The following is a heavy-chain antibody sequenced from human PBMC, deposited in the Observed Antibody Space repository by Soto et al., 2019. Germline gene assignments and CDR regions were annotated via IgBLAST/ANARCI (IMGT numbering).Heavy chain of an antibody. CDR2: ISGSGDST. V-gene: IGHV3-23*01. J-gene: IGHJ4*02. Sequence: EVQLLESGGGLVQPGGSLRLSCAASGFTFSSYAMSWVRQAPGKVLEWVSVISGSGDSTYYADSVKGRFTISRDNSNHTLYLHMNSLRAEDTAVYYCARRTSRWYLDYWGQETLVTVTS. CDR3: ARRTSRWYLDY. CDR1: GFTFSSYA. D-gene: IGHD6-19*01.